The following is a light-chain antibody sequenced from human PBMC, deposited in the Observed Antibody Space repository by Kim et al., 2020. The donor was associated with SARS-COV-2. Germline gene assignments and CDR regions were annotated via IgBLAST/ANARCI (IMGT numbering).Light chain of an antibody. Sequence: ATGKTARINSERNNIGSKRVHWYQKKPGQAPVLVIYYDSDRPSGIPARFSGSNSGNTATLTISRVEAGDEADYYCQVWDSSSDHVVFGGGTQLTVL. CDR2: YDS. CDR1: NIGSKR. V-gene: IGLV3-21*04. J-gene: IGLJ2*01. CDR3: QVWDSSSDHVV.